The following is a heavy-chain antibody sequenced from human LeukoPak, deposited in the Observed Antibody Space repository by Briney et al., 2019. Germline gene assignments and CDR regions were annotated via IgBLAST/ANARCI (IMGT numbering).Heavy chain of an antibody. CDR3: ARGTTVIYPDNWFDP. CDR1: GYSFTSYW. CDR2: IYPGDSDT. J-gene: IGHJ5*02. D-gene: IGHD4-11*01. Sequence: PGESLKISCKGSGYSFTSYWIGWVRQMPGKGLEWMGIIYPGDSDTRYSPSFQGQVTISADKSISTVYLQWSSLKASDTAMYYCARGTTVIYPDNWFDPWGQGTLVTVSS. V-gene: IGHV5-51*01.